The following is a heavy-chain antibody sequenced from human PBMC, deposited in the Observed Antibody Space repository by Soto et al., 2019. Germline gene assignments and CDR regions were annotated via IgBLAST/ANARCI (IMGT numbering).Heavy chain of an antibody. CDR3: ARAGYCSGGSCYSGNDAFDI. CDR1: GYTFTSYA. J-gene: IGHJ3*02. D-gene: IGHD2-15*01. V-gene: IGHV1-3*01. Sequence: ASVKVSCKESGYTFTSYAMHWVSQAPGRRLEWMGWINAGNGNTKYSQKFQGRVTITRDTSASTAYMELSSLRSEDTAVYYCARAGYCSGGSCYSGNDAFDIWGQGTIVTVSS. CDR2: INAGNGNT.